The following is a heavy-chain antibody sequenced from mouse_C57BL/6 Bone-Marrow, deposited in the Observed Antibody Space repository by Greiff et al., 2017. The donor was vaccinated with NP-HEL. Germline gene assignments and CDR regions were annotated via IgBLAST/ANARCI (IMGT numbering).Heavy chain of an antibody. D-gene: IGHD1-1*01. Sequence: VKLMESGPGLVKPSPSLFLTCSTTGFPITSGYYWIWIRQSSAKPLEWMGYITHSGETFYNPSIQSPISLTIDTSKNQFYLQLNSVTTEDTAMYYCAGNGYGSSLFAYWGQGTLVTVSA. CDR2: ITHSGET. CDR1: GFPITSGYY. J-gene: IGHJ3*01. V-gene: IGHV12-3*01. CDR3: AGNGYGSSLFAY.